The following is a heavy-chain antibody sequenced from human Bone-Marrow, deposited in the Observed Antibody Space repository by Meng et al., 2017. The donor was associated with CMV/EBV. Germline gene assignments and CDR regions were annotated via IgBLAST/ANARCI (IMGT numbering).Heavy chain of an antibody. V-gene: IGHV3-30*02. D-gene: IGHD1-1*01. J-gene: IGHJ4*02. CDR1: GFTFSNYG. CDR3: AKDSSWNGAIDY. CDR2: IRYDGSNK. Sequence: GESLKISCAASGFTFSNYGIHWVRQALGKGLEWVTFIRYDGSNKYYADSVKGRFTISRDNSKNTLYLQMNSLGPEDTAVYHCAKDSSWNGAIDYWGQGTLVTVSS.